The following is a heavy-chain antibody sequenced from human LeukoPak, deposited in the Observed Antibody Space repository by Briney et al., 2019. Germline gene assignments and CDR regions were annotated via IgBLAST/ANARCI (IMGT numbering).Heavy chain of an antibody. CDR3: ARDFPRALRNNWFDP. Sequence: SETLSLTCTVSGGSISSSSYYWGWIRQPPGKGLEWIGSIYYSGSTYYNPSLKSRVTISVDTSKNQFSLKLSSVTAADTAVYYCARDFPRALRNNWFDPWGQGTLVTVSS. CDR2: IYYSGST. V-gene: IGHV4-39*07. J-gene: IGHJ5*02. CDR1: GGSISSSSYY.